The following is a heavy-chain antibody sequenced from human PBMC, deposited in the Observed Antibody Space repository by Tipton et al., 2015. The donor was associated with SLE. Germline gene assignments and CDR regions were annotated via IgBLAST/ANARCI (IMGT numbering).Heavy chain of an antibody. V-gene: IGHV4-59*01. CDR1: GGSFSAYY. CDR2: IYYSGST. CDR3: ARDGMSDDFDI. D-gene: IGHD1-1*01. J-gene: IGHJ3*02. Sequence: TLSLTCAVYGGSFSAYYWSWIRQPPGKGLEWIGYIYYSGSTNYNPSLKSRVTISVDTSKNQFSLKLSSVTAAATAVYYCARDGMSDDFDIWGQGTMVPVSS.